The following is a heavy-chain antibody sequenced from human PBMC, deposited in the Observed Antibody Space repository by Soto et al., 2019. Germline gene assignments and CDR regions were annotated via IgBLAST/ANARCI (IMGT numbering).Heavy chain of an antibody. CDR1: GFTFSSYG. Sequence: QVQLVESGGGVVQPGRSLRLSCAASGFTFSSYGMQWVRQAPGKGLEWVAVISYDGSNKYYADSVKGRFTISKDNYKNTLYLQINSLRAEDTAVYYCAKDISVGDSRSWYVYYYGMDVWGQGTTVTVSS. D-gene: IGHD6-13*01. CDR2: ISYDGSNK. V-gene: IGHV3-30*18. CDR3: AKDISVGDSRSWYVYYYGMDV. J-gene: IGHJ6*02.